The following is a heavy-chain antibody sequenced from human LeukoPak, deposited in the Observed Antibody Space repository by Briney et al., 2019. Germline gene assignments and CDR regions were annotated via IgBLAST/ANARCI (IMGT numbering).Heavy chain of an antibody. CDR3: ARDLGSAWYMFDY. J-gene: IGHJ4*02. CDR1: GYTFTNYY. V-gene: IGHV1-46*01. CDR2: INPDTGGT. Sequence: ASVKVSCKASGYTFTNYYMHWVRQAPGQGLEWMGIINPDTGGTSYAQKFQGRLTMTRDTSISTAYMELSSLRSDDTAVYFCARDLGSAWYMFDYWGQGTLVTVSS. D-gene: IGHD6-19*01.